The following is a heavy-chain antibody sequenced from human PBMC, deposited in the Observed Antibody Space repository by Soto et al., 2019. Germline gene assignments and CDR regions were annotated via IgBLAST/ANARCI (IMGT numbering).Heavy chain of an antibody. J-gene: IGHJ6*02. D-gene: IGHD4-17*01. Sequence: GASVKHCCKASGYTFTSYGISWVRQAPGQGLEWMGWISAYNGNTNYAQKLQGRVTMTTDTSTSTAYMELRSLRSDDTAVYYCAREPFGDYELYGMDVWGQGTTVTVSS. V-gene: IGHV1-18*04. CDR3: AREPFGDYELYGMDV. CDR1: GYTFTSYG. CDR2: ISAYNGNT.